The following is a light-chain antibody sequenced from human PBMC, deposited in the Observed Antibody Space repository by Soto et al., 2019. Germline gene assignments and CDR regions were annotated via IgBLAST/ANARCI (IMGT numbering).Light chain of an antibody. V-gene: IGKV3-20*01. CDR3: QHYGRSPKT. CDR2: GAS. Sequence: EIVLTQSPVTLSLSLGERATLSCRASQSVSGNSLAWYQQKPGQAPRLLIFGASGRASGIPDRFSGSGSGTDFSLTISRLEPEDFAVYYCQHYGRSPKTFGQGTKLEI. J-gene: IGKJ2*01. CDR1: QSVSGNS.